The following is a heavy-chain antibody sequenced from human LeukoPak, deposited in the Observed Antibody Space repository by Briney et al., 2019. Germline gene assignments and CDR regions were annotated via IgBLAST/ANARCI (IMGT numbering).Heavy chain of an antibody. J-gene: IGHJ3*02. D-gene: IGHD4-17*01. V-gene: IGHV3-21*01. CDR1: GFTFSSYS. Sequence: GSLRLSCAASGFTFSSYSMNWVRQAPGKGLEWVSSISSGGDHISYADSVKGRFTISRDNANNLVYLQMNCLRAEDTAVFYCARDLYGDYAFDIWGQGTVVTVSS. CDR3: ARDLYGDYAFDI. CDR2: ISSGGDHI.